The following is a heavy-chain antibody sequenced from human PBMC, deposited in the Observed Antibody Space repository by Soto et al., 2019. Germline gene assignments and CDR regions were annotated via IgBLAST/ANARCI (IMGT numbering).Heavy chain of an antibody. CDR1: GFTFSSYA. J-gene: IGHJ4*02. CDR3: ADRCSGGRCSPFDN. CDR2: VSAGGTSA. D-gene: IGHD2-15*01. Sequence: EVQLLESGGGLVQPGGSLRLSCAASGFTFSSYAMGWVRQAPGKGLEWVSAVSAGGTSAYYAASVEGLFTISRDNSKNTLYLQMNSLRVEDTARYYCADRCSGGRCSPFDNWGQGTLVTVAS. V-gene: IGHV3-23*01.